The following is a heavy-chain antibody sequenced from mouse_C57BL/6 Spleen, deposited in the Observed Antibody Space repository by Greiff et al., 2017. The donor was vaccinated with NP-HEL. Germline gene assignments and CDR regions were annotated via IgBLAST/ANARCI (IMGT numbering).Heavy chain of an antibody. CDR1: GYTFTDYY. V-gene: IGHV1-26*01. J-gene: IGHJ2*01. CDR3: ARSDYDKRDYFDY. CDR2: INPNNGGT. Sequence: VQLQQSGPELVKPGASVKISCKASGYTFTDYYMNWVKQSHGKSLEWIGDINPNNGGTSYNQKFKGKATLTVDKSSSTAYMELRSLTSEDSAVYYCARSDYDKRDYFDYWGQGTTLTVSS. D-gene: IGHD2-4*01.